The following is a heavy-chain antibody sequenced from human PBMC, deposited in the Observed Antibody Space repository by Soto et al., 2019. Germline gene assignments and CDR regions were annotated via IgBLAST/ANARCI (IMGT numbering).Heavy chain of an antibody. Sequence: EVQLVESGGGLIQPGGSLRLACAASGFSVSSNYMSWVRQAPGKGLEWVSVIYTGGSTHYADSVEGRFTISRDISKNTLYLQMNSLGAEDTAVYYCARDPGSIAVAGTIWGQGTLVTVSS. D-gene: IGHD6-19*01. CDR1: GFSVSSNY. CDR3: ARDPGSIAVAGTI. J-gene: IGHJ4*02. V-gene: IGHV3-53*01. CDR2: IYTGGST.